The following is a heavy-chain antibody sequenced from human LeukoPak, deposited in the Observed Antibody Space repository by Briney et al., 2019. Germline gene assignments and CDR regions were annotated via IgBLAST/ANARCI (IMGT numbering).Heavy chain of an antibody. J-gene: IGHJ4*02. CDR2: ISLNSGSI. Sequence: PGGSLRLSCAASGFTFSSYAMSWVRQAPGKGLEWVSGISLNSGSIGYANSVKGRFTISRDNAKNSLYLQMNSLRAEDTALYYCAKDIFTMVRGVVDYWGQGTLVTVSS. CDR1: GFTFSSYA. V-gene: IGHV3-9*01. CDR3: AKDIFTMVRGVVDY. D-gene: IGHD3-10*01.